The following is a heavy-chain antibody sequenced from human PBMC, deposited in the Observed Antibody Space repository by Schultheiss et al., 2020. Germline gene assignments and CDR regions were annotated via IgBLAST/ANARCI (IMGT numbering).Heavy chain of an antibody. CDR3: AALPSGEYQMLSWFDP. V-gene: IGHV4-39*01. CDR2: IYYSGST. D-gene: IGHD2-2*01. CDR1: GGSISSSSYY. J-gene: IGHJ5*02. Sequence: SQTLSLTCTVSGGSISSSSYYWGWIRQPPGKGLEWIGSIYYSGSTYYNASLKSRVTIFVDTSKNQFSLKLSSVTATDTAVYYCAALPSGEYQMLSWFDPWGQGTLVTVSS.